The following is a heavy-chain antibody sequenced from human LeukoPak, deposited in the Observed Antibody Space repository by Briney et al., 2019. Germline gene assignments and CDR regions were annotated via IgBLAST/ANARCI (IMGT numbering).Heavy chain of an antibody. Sequence: ASVKVSCKASGYTFTGYYIHWVRQAPGQGLEWMGWIKPSSGGTNYAQNFQGRVTMTRDTSINTAYMELSRLRSDDTAVYYCARDLGYNWNDNDAFDIWGQGTMVTVSS. CDR2: IKPSSGGT. J-gene: IGHJ3*02. CDR1: GYTFTGYY. D-gene: IGHD1-20*01. CDR3: ARDLGYNWNDNDAFDI. V-gene: IGHV1-2*02.